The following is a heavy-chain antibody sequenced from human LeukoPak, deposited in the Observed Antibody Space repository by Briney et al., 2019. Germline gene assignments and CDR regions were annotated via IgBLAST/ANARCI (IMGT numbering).Heavy chain of an antibody. V-gene: IGHV4-59*08. CDR2: STYSGST. J-gene: IGHJ4*02. CDR1: GVSISDYY. Sequence: PSETLSLTCTVSGVSISDYYWSWIRQPPGRGLEWIGFSTYSGSTNYNPSLKSRVTISVDTSKNQFSLKLGSVTAADTAVYYSARLNGGYWGQGILVTVSS. D-gene: IGHD1-1*01. CDR3: ARLNGGY.